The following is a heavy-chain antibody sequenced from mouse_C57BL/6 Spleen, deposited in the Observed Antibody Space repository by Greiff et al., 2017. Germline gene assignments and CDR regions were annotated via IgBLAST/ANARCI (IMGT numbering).Heavy chain of an antibody. D-gene: IGHD1-1*01. CDR2: IDPSDSYT. CDR1: GYTFTSYW. Sequence: QVQLQQPGAELVMPGASVKLSCKASGYTFTSYWMHWVKQRPGQGLEWIGEIDPSDSYTNYNQKFKGKSTLTVDKSSSTAYMQLSSLTSDDSAVYYWARSTTVVVEYWGQGTTLTVSS. J-gene: IGHJ2*01. V-gene: IGHV1-69*01. CDR3: ARSTTVVVEY.